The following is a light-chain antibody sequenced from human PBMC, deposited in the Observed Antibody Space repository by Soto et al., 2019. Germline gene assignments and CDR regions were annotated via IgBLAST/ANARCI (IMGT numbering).Light chain of an antibody. V-gene: IGLV2-14*03. CDR1: SSDVGAYNF. Sequence: QSALTQPASVSGSPGLSITISCTGTSSDVGAYNFVSWYQQRPDKAPKLMIFDVSNRPSGVSNRFSGSKSGNTASLTISGLQSEDEAEYYCGSYTTSSHYVFGTGTKVTVL. J-gene: IGLJ1*01. CDR2: DVS. CDR3: GSYTTSSHYV.